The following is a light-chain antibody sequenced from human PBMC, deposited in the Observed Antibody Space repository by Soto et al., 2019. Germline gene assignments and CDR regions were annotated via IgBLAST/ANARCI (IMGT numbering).Light chain of an antibody. J-gene: IGKJ2*01. CDR2: GSS. Sequence: EIVLTQSPGTLSLSPGERATLSCRASQSVSSNYLAWYQHKPGQAPRLLIYGSSSRATGIPDRFSGGGSGTDFSLTVSRLEPEDFAVYFCQQYGSSPPVTFGKGTKVEIK. CDR1: QSVSSNY. CDR3: QQYGSSPPVT. V-gene: IGKV3-20*01.